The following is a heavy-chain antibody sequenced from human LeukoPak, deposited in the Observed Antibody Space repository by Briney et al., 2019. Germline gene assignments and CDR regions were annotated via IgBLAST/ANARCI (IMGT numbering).Heavy chain of an antibody. CDR1: GGTFSSYA. D-gene: IGHD6-6*01. V-gene: IGHV1-69*05. Sequence: ASVKVSCKASGGTFSSYAISWVRQAPGQGLEWMGGIIPIFGTANYAQKFQGRVTITTDESTSTAYMELSSLRSEDTAVYYCAREPTSYSSSPQYFDYWGQGTLVTVSS. CDR3: AREPTSYSSSPQYFDY. J-gene: IGHJ4*02. CDR2: IIPIFGTA.